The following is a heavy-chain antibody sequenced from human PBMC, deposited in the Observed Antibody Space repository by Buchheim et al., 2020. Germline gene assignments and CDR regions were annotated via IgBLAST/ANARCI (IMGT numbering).Heavy chain of an antibody. CDR2: IYYIGTT. J-gene: IGHJ4*02. V-gene: IGHV4-39*01. CDR1: GGSISSSSYN. D-gene: IGHD4-17*01. CDR3: VRLDYGRIDC. Sequence: QLQLQESGPGLVKPSETLSLTCTVSGGSISSSSYNWGWIRQPPGKGLEWIGSIYYIGTTYYNPSLKSRVTVSVDASQNQVSLRLSSVTAADTAVYYCVRLDYGRIDCWGQGTL.